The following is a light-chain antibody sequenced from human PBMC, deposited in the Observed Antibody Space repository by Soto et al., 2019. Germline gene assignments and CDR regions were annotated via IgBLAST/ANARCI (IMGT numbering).Light chain of an antibody. V-gene: IGKV4-1*01. Sequence: DIVMTQSPDSLAVSLGERATINCKSSQSVLYSSNNKNCLAWYQQKPGQPPKLLIYCASTLESGVRDRFSASGSGTDFTLTISSLQAEDVAVYYCQQYYSTFLTFGGGTKVEIK. J-gene: IGKJ4*01. CDR2: CAS. CDR1: QSVLYSSNNKNC. CDR3: QQYYSTFLT.